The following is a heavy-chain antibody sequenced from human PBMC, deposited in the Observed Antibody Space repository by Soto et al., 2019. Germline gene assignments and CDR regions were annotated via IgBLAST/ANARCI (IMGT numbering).Heavy chain of an antibody. CDR3: ARDIDHYFDY. V-gene: IGHV3-33*01. Sequence: QVQLVESGGGVVQPGRSLRLSCAASGFTFSTYGMRWVRQAPGKGLEWVAVIWYNGRNKYYADSVKGRFTISRDNSKNTVYLQMNSLRAEDTAVYYCARDIDHYFDYWGQGTLVTVSS. J-gene: IGHJ4*02. D-gene: IGHD3-16*02. CDR2: IWYNGRNK. CDR1: GFTFSTYG.